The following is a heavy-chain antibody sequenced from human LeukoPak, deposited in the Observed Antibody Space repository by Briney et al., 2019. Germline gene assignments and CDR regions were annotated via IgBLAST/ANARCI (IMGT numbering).Heavy chain of an antibody. CDR1: GVSISYATYQ. CDR2: IYKSGTT. CDR3: ARDPGTLLRGSRRGYDGNYYYMDV. J-gene: IGHJ6*03. V-gene: IGHV4-61*02. D-gene: IGHD3-10*01. Sequence: SQTLSLTCTVSGVSISYATYQWTWIRQSAVKGLEWIGLIYKSGTTNYNPSHKSRVTISIDTTKNQFSLKLSSVTAADTAVYYCARDPGTLLRGSRRGYDGNYYYMDVWGKGTTVTISS.